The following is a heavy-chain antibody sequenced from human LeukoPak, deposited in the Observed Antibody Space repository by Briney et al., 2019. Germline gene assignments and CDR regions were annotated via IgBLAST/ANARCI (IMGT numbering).Heavy chain of an antibody. Sequence: ASVKVSCKTSRYTFTTYHIHWVRQATGQGLEWLGWMNPYSGDKCYAQKFQGRLSITSDTSISTAYMELSSLRSDDTAVYFCARTTSLTASGYDYWGQGTLVTVSS. J-gene: IGHJ4*02. CDR3: ARTTSLTASGYDY. V-gene: IGHV1-8*03. CDR1: RYTFTTYH. CDR2: MNPYSGDK. D-gene: IGHD4-17*01.